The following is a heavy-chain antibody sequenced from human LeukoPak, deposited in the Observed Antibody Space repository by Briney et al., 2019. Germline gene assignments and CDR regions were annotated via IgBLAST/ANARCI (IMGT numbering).Heavy chain of an antibody. CDR1: GGSFSGYY. CDR2: IYYSGST. V-gene: IGHV4-59*08. J-gene: IGHJ2*01. Sequence: PSETPSLTCAVYGGSFSGYYWSWIRQPPGKGLEWIGYIYYSGSTNYNPSLKSRVTISVDTSKNQFSLKLSSVTAADTAVYYCARQGGGFWYFDLWGRGTLVTVSS. D-gene: IGHD6-25*01. CDR3: ARQGGGFWYFDL.